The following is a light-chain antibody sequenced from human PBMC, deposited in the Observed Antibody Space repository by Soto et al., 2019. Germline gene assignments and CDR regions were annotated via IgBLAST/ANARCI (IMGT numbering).Light chain of an antibody. CDR3: QQYNNRPRT. Sequence: EIVLTQSPGTLSLSPGERATLSCRASQSVSTNLAWYQQKAGQAPRLLIYGASTRATSIPARFSGSGSETEFTLTISSLQSEDFTVYYCQQYNNRPRTFGQGTKVDIK. CDR2: GAS. J-gene: IGKJ1*01. CDR1: QSVSTN. V-gene: IGKV3-15*01.